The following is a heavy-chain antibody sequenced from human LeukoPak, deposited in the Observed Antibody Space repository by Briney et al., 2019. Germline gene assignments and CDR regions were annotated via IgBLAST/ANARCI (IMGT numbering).Heavy chain of an antibody. Sequence: SETLSLTCTVSGGSISSYYWSWIRQPPGKGLEWIGYIYYSGSTNYNPSLKSRVTISVDTSKNQFSLKLSSVTAADTAVYYCARVGPSEMATISYPLFFDYWGQGTLVTVSS. CDR3: ARVGPSEMATISYPLFFDY. V-gene: IGHV4-59*01. CDR1: GGSISSYY. J-gene: IGHJ4*02. D-gene: IGHD5-24*01. CDR2: IYYSGST.